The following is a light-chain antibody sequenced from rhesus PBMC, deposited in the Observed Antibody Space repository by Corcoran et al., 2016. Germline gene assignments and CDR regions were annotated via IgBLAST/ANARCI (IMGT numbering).Light chain of an antibody. V-gene: IGLV2S7*01. Sequence: QSAPTQPPSVSGSPGQSVTISCTGTNSDVGRYNYVSWYQQHPGKAPKLMISEVTKRPSGVSYRFSGSKSGNTASLTISGLQAEDEADYYCSSYTTSDTYIFGPGTRLTVL. CDR3: SSYTTSDTYI. CDR2: EVT. J-gene: IGLJ1*01. CDR1: NSDVGRYNY.